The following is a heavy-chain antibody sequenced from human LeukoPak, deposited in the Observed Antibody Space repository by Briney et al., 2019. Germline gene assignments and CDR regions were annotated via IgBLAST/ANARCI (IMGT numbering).Heavy chain of an antibody. V-gene: IGHV1-2*02. Sequence: ASVKVSCKASGYTFTGYYMHWVRQAPGQGLEWMGWINSDGGSTNYAQKFQGRVTMTRDTSISTAYMELSRLRSHDTAVYYCARVPRCGSGGSCPFQTYYSYGMDVWGQGTTVTVSS. CDR2: INSDGGST. J-gene: IGHJ6*02. CDR3: ARVPRCGSGGSCPFQTYYSYGMDV. CDR1: GYTFTGYY. D-gene: IGHD2-15*01.